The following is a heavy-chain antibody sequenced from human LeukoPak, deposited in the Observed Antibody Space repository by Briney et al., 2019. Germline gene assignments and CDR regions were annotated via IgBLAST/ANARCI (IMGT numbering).Heavy chain of an antibody. CDR3: ARDRQQLVGKYYYYGMDV. V-gene: IGHV3-7*01. D-gene: IGHD6-13*01. J-gene: IGHJ6*02. Sequence: GGSLRLSCTTSGFNFRAYWMGWVRQAPGKGLEWVANIKEDGSEKYYVDSVKGRFTISRDNAKNSLYLQMNSLRAEDTAVYYCARDRQQLVGKYYYYGMDVWGQGTTVTVSS. CDR2: IKEDGSEK. CDR1: GFNFRAYW.